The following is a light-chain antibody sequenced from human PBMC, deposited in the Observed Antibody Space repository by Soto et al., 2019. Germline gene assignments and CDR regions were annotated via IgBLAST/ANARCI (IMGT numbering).Light chain of an antibody. CDR2: YAS. Sequence: EIVMTQSPATLSVSPGERATLSCRASQSVSNKLAWYQQKPGQAPRLLISYASSRATGIPARFSRSGSGTEFTLTISSLQSEDFAIHYCQQYNAWFSITVGGGNKGE. V-gene: IGKV3-15*01. CDR3: QQYNAWFSIT. J-gene: IGKJ4*01. CDR1: QSVSNK.